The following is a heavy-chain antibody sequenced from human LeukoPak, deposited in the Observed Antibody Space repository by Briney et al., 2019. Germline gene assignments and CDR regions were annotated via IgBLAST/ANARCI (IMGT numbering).Heavy chain of an antibody. V-gene: IGHV1-69*05. CDR1: GGTFSNYA. Sequence: SVKVSCKASGGTFSNYAITWVRQAPGQGLEWMGGIISMFGTPNYAQQFQGRVTITTDESTSTAYMELSSLRSEDTAVYYCARGRDGYNLKNAFDMWGQGTMVTVSS. D-gene: IGHD5-24*01. CDR3: ARGRDGYNLKNAFDM. CDR2: IISMFGTP. J-gene: IGHJ3*02.